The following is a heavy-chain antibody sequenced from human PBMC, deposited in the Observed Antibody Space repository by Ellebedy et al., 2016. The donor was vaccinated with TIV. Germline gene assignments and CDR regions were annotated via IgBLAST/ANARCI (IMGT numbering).Heavy chain of an antibody. CDR2: IRSKAYGGTT. CDR3: TRVMRAEAVDGDAFDI. J-gene: IGHJ3*02. D-gene: IGHD6-19*01. Sequence: GESLKISCTASGFTFGDYAMSWFRQAPGKGLEWVGFIRSKAYGGTTEYAASVKGRFTISRDDSKSIAYLQMNSLKTEDTAVYYCTRVMRAEAVDGDAFDIWGQGTMVTVSS. V-gene: IGHV3-49*03. CDR1: GFTFGDYA.